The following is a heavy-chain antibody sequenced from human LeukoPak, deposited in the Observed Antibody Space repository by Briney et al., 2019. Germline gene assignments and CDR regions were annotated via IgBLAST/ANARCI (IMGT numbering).Heavy chain of an antibody. D-gene: IGHD2-2*01. CDR1: GFTFSSYW. Sequence: GGSLRLSCAASGFTFSSYWMSWVRQAPGKGLEWVANMKQDGSEIDYVDSLKGRFTISRDNAKNSLYLQMNSLRAEDTAVYYCARDSPAATYAFDIWGQGTMVTVSS. V-gene: IGHV3-7*01. J-gene: IGHJ3*02. CDR3: ARDSPAATYAFDI. CDR2: MKQDGSEI.